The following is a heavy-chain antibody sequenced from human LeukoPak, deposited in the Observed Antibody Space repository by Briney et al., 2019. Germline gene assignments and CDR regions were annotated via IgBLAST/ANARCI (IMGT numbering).Heavy chain of an antibody. CDR3: ARDLWLLVVGKDAFDI. Sequence: GGSLRLSCAASGFTVSSNYMSWVRQAPGKGLEWVSVIYSGGSTYYADSVKGRFTISRDNSKNTLYLQMNSLRAEDTAVYYCARDLWLLVVGKDAFDIWGQGTMVTVSS. J-gene: IGHJ3*02. CDR1: GFTVSSNY. V-gene: IGHV3-66*01. D-gene: IGHD3-22*01. CDR2: IYSGGST.